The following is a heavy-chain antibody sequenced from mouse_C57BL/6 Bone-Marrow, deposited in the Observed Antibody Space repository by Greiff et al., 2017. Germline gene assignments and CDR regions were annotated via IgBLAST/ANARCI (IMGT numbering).Heavy chain of an antibody. CDR3: ARPYYSNYWYFDV. V-gene: IGHV1-55*01. Sequence: QVQLKQPGAELVKPGASVKMSCKASGYTFTSYWITWVKQRPGQGLEWIGDIYPGSGSTNYNEKFKSKATLTVDISSSTAYMQLSSLTSEDYAVYYCARPYYSNYWYFDVWGTGTTVTVSS. CDR2: IYPGSGST. CDR1: GYTFTSYW. D-gene: IGHD2-5*01. J-gene: IGHJ1*03.